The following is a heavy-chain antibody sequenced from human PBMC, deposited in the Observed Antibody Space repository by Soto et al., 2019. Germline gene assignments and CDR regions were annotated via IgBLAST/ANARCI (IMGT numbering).Heavy chain of an antibody. V-gene: IGHV1-18*01. CDR2: INTYNGMT. Sequence: QVQLVQSGGEVKKPGASVTVSCKASGYTFINYHITWVRQAPGQGLEWMAWINTYNGMTDYAKRFQGRVTMTRDTSTSTAYMELRTLGSDDTAAYFCAKSPRGEMATDWGQGTLVTVSS. J-gene: IGHJ4*02. CDR3: AKSPRGEMATD. D-gene: IGHD5-12*01. CDR1: GYTFINYH.